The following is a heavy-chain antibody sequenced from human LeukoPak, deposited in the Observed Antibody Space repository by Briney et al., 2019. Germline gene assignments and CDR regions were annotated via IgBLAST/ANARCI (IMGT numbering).Heavy chain of an antibody. V-gene: IGHV3-74*03. CDR2: INTDGSET. Sequence: GGSLRLSCEASGFTFSSYWMHWVRQVPGKGLMWVSRINTDGSETTYADSVKGRFTISRDNAKNSLYLQMNSLRAEDTAVYYCARDEAQVLLWFGNFDYWGQGTLVTVSS. CDR1: GFTFSSYW. J-gene: IGHJ4*02. CDR3: ARDEAQVLLWFGNFDY. D-gene: IGHD3-10*01.